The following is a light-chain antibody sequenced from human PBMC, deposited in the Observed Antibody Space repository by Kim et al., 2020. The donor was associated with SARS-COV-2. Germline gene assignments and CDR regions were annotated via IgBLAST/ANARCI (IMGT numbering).Light chain of an antibody. Sequence: PGGTVTRPGDSRTGAVTSGHFPYWFQQKPGQAPRTLIYDTGNRHSWTPARFSGSLLGGKAALTLSAAQAEDEADYYCLLSYSDSRVFGGGTKLTVL. J-gene: IGLJ2*01. CDR3: LLSYSDSRV. CDR2: DTG. CDR1: TGAVTSGHF. V-gene: IGLV7-46*01.